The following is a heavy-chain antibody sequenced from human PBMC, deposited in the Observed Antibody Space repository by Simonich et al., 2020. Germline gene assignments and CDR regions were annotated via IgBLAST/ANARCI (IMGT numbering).Heavy chain of an antibody. D-gene: IGHD3-3*01. Sequence: QVQLVQSGAEVKKPGASVKVSCKASGYTFTGYYMHWVPQAPGQGLEWIGWINPKSGGTNYAQKFQGRVTRTRDTSISTAYMELSRLRSDDTAVYYCARGGVQYYYYYMDVWGKGTTVTVSS. CDR2: INPKSGGT. J-gene: IGHJ6*03. V-gene: IGHV1-2*02. CDR3: ARGGVQYYYYYMDV. CDR1: GYTFTGYY.